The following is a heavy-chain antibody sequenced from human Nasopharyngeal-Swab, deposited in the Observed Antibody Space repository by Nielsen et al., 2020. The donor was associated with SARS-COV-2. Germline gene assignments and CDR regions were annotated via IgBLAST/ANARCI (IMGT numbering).Heavy chain of an antibody. CDR3: ARALGESPAY. D-gene: IGHD2-21*01. V-gene: IGHV3-7*01. Sequence: GESLKISCAASGFSLSSFWMSWVRQAPGKGLEWVANINEDASEKYYVDSVKGRFTIFRDNAKNSLYLQMNSLRVEDTAVYYCARALGESPAYWGQGTLVTVSS. CDR1: GFSLSSFW. J-gene: IGHJ4*02. CDR2: INEDASEK.